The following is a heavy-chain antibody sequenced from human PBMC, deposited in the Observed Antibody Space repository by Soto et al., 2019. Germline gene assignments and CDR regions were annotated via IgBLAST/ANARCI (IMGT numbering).Heavy chain of an antibody. D-gene: IGHD1-1*01. V-gene: IGHV1-69*08. CDR2: IIPILGIA. J-gene: IGHJ3*02. CDR1: GGTFSSYT. CDR3: ARDVNEYHAFDI. Sequence: QVQLVQAGAEVKKPGSSVKVSCKASGGTFSSYTISWVRQAPGQGLEWMGRIIPILGIANYAQKFQGRVTITADKSTSTAYMELSSLRSEDTEVYYCARDVNEYHAFDIWGQGTMVTVSS.